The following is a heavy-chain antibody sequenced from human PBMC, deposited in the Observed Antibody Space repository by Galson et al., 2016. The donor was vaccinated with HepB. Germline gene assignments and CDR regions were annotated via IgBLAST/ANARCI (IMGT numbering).Heavy chain of an antibody. V-gene: IGHV3-15*01. J-gene: IGHJ5*02. Sequence: SLRLSCAASGFTLRSGWMSWVRQAPGKGLEWIGRIKSEIDGGTTDYAAPVKGRFTILRDDSNNTVYLQMNSLKTEDTAIYYCTTEAIMIRGVEAWWFDPRGQGTLVTVSS. D-gene: IGHD3-10*01. CDR2: IKSEIDGGTT. CDR3: TTEAIMIRGVEAWWFDP. CDR1: GFTLRSGW.